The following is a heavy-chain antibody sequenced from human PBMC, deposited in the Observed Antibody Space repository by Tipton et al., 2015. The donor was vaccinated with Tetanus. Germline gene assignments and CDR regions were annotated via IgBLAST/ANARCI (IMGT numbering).Heavy chain of an antibody. CDR2: IQYNGIT. Sequence: TLSLTCAVSRGSRSANYWSWIRQSPGKGLEWIGHIQYNGITNYHPSLKSRVTISVDSSTNQFSLRLASVTAADTAVYYCACGSGYFDSSYHSPLDFWGRGTLVTVSS. CDR1: RGSRSANY. V-gene: IGHV4-59*01. D-gene: IGHD3-22*01. CDR3: ACGSGYFDSSYHSPLDF. J-gene: IGHJ4*02.